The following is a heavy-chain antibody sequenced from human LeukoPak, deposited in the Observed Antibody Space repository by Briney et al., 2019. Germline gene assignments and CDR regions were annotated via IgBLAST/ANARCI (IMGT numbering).Heavy chain of an antibody. CDR1: GGSFSGNY. V-gene: IGHV4-34*01. D-gene: IGHD6-19*01. CDR3: AGKPLPTGAAVAGTTNYAFDI. Sequence: PSETLSLTCGVYGGSFSGNYWSWIRQPPGKGLEWIGEINHSGSTNYNPSLKSRVTISVDTSKNQFSLKLSSVTAADTAVYYCAGKPLPTGAAVAGTTNYAFDIWGQGTMVTVSS. J-gene: IGHJ3*02. CDR2: INHSGST.